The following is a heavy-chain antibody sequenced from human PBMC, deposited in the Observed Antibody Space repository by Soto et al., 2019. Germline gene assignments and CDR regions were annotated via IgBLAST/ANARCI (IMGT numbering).Heavy chain of an antibody. V-gene: IGHV1-69*12. Sequence: QVQLVQSGAEVKKPGSSVKVSCKASGGTFSSYAISWVRQAPGQGLEWMGGIIPIFGTANYAQKFQGRVTIAADESTSTAYMELSSLRSGDTAVYYCASPSGYCSGGSCYLALDYWGQGTLVTVSS. CDR3: ASPSGYCSGGSCYLALDY. CDR2: IIPIFGTA. CDR1: GGTFSSYA. J-gene: IGHJ4*02. D-gene: IGHD2-15*01.